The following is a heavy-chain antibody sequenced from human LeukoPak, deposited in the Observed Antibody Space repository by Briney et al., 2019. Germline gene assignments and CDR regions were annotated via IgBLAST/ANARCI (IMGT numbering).Heavy chain of an antibody. D-gene: IGHD3-9*01. J-gene: IGHJ4*02. CDR3: ARGDDISPGRVLEY. V-gene: IGHV3-9*01. CDR1: GFTFDDYA. CDR2: ISWNSGSI. Sequence: SLRLSCAASGFTFDDYAMHWVRQAPGKGLEWVSRISWNSGSIGYADSVKGRFTISRDNAKNSLYLQMNSLRAEDTAVYYCARGDDISPGRVLEYWGRGTLVTVSS.